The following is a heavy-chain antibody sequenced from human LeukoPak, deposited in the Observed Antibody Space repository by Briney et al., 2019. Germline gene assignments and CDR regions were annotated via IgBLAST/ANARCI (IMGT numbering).Heavy chain of an antibody. CDR1: GGSISSSSYY. Sequence: SETLSLTCTVSGGSISSSSYYWGWIRQPPGKGLEWIGSIYYSGSTYYNPSLMSRVTISVDTSKNQFSLKLSSVTAADTAVYYCAQGYSYGSNWFDPWGQGTLVTVSS. CDR3: AQGYSYGSNWFDP. CDR2: IYYSGST. V-gene: IGHV4-39*01. J-gene: IGHJ5*02. D-gene: IGHD5-18*01.